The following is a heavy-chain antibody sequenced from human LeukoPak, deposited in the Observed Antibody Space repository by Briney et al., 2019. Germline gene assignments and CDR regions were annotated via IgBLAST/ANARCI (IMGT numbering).Heavy chain of an antibody. D-gene: IGHD2-8*02. CDR3: ARAGTGGYHDY. CDR2: IYTGGNT. V-gene: IGHV4-61*02. CDR1: GGSISSGSYY. Sequence: SSETLSLTCTVSGGSISSGSYYWSWIRQPAGKGLEWIGRIYTGGNTNYNPSLKSRVTISVDTSKNQFSLQLNSVTPEDTAVYYCARAGTGGYHDYWGQGTLVTVSS. J-gene: IGHJ4*02.